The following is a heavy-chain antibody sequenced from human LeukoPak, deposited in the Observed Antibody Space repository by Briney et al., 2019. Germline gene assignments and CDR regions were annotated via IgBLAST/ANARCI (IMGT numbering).Heavy chain of an antibody. D-gene: IGHD4-11*01. CDR3: ARDDYLNWFDP. Sequence: SETLSLTCTVSGGSISSYYWSWIRQPPGKGLEWIGYIYYSGSTNYNPSLKSRVTISVDTSKNQFSLKLSSVTAADTAVYYCARDDYLNWFDPWGQGTLVTVSS. CDR1: GGSISSYY. V-gene: IGHV4-59*12. J-gene: IGHJ5*02. CDR2: IYYSGST.